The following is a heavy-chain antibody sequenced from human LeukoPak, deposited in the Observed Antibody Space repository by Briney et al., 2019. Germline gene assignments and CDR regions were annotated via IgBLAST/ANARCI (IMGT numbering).Heavy chain of an antibody. CDR1: GGSISSGSYY. CDR3: ARSPSIAARSYYYYYSMDV. D-gene: IGHD6-6*01. J-gene: IGHJ6*03. Sequence: SQTLSLTCTVSGGSISSGSYYWSWIRQPAGKGLEWIGRIYTSGSTNYNPSLKSRVTISVGTSKNQFSLKLSSVTAADTAVYYCARSPSIAARSYYYYYSMDVWGKGTTVTVSS. CDR2: IYTSGST. V-gene: IGHV4-61*02.